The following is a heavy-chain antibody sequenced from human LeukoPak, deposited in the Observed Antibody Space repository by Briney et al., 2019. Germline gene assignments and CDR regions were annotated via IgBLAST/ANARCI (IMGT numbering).Heavy chain of an antibody. J-gene: IGHJ3*02. CDR2: LHPVTGGT. V-gene: IGHV1-46*01. Sequence: GASVKVSCKASGYTFTTYLIHWVRQAPGQGLEWMGELHPVTGGTNYAQKFQGRVTMTRDTSISTVYLELSSLTSEDTAVYFCARDPANGRPDAYDIWGQGTRVTVSS. CDR3: ARDPANGRPDAYDI. CDR1: GYTFTTYL. D-gene: IGHD1-26*01.